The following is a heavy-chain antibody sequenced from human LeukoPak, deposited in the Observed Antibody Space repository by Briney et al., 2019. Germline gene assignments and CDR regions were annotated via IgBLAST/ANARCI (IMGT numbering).Heavy chain of an antibody. CDR3: ASIGVLGFDY. CDR1: GVSISSSNYY. D-gene: IGHD3-10*01. CDR2: IYSSGTT. J-gene: IGHJ4*02. Sequence: SETLSLTCTVSGVSISSSNYYWGWIRQPPGKGLDWIGSIYSSGTTYYNPSLRSRVTISVDTSKNQFSLRLTSMTAADTAVYYCASIGVLGFDYWGQGTLVTVSS. V-gene: IGHV4-39*01.